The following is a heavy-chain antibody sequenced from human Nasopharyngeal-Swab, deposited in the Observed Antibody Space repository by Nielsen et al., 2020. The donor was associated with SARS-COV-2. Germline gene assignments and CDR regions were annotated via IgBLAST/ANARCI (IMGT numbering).Heavy chain of an antibody. CDR2: IYYSGST. D-gene: IGHD3-10*01. CDR1: GGSISSSSYY. V-gene: IGHV4-39*01. J-gene: IGHJ6*03. CDR3: ARLTVLLWFGEPTYMDV. Sequence: SETLSLTCTVSGGSISSSSYYWGWIRQPPGKGLEWIGSIYYSGSTYYNPSLKSRVTISVDTSKNQFSLKLSSVTAADTAVYYCARLTVLLWFGEPTYMDVWGQGTTVTVSS.